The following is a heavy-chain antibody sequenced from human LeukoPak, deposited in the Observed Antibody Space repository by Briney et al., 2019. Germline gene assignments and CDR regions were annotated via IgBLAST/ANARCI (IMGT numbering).Heavy chain of an antibody. J-gene: IGHJ4*02. CDR3: ARQRLRLRLDAFDY. V-gene: IGHV4-34*01. CDR2: INHSGST. CDR1: DGSFSGFY. Sequence: SETLSLTCAIYDGSFSGFYWSWIRQPPGKGLEWIGEINHSGSTNYNPSLKSRVTISVDTSKNQFSLKLSSVTAADTAVYYCARQRLRLRLDAFDYWGQGTLATVSS. D-gene: IGHD5-12*01.